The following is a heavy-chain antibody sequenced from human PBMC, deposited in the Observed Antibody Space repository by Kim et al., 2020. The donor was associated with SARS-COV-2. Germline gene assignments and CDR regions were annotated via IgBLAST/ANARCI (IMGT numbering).Heavy chain of an antibody. CDR1: GGTFSSYA. Sequence: SVKVSCKASGGTFSSYAISWVRQAPGQGLEWMGGIIPIFGTANYAQKFQGRVTITADESTSTAYMELSSLRSEDTAVYYCARARDGGLTYYYYGMDVWGQGTTVTVSS. CDR3: ARARDGGLTYYYYGMDV. V-gene: IGHV1-69*13. D-gene: IGHD4-17*01. CDR2: IIPIFGTA. J-gene: IGHJ6*02.